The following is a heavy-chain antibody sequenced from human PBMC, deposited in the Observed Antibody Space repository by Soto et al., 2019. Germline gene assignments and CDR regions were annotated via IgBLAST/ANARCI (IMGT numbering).Heavy chain of an antibody. J-gene: IGHJ5*02. CDR1: GYTFTSYG. D-gene: IGHD3-22*01. CDR2: ISAYNGNT. Sequence: ASVKVSCKASGYTFTSYGIIWVRQAPGQGLEWMGWISAYNGNTNYAQKLQGRVTMTTDTSTSTAYMELRSLRSDDTAVYYCARGTAVYYYDSSGYYRFDPWGRG. V-gene: IGHV1-18*01. CDR3: ARGTAVYYYDSSGYYRFDP.